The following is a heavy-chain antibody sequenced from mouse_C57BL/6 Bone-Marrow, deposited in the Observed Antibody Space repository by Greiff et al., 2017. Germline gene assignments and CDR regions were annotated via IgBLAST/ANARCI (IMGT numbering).Heavy chain of an antibody. CDR2: ILPSIGST. J-gene: IGHJ4*01. V-gene: IGHV15-2*01. CDR1: DSEVFPIAY. CDR3: ARGAQTIYYYAMDY. D-gene: IGHD3-2*02. Sequence: VQLVESGSELRSPGSSVKLSCKDFDSEVFPIAYMSWVRQNPGHGFEWIGVILPSIGSTIYGEKFEDKATSDADTLSNTAYLGLNSLTSEDSAIYNCARGAQTIYYYAMDYWGQGTSVTVSS.